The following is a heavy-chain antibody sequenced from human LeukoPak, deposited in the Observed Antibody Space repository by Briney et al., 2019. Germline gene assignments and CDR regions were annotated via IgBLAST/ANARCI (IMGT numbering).Heavy chain of an antibody. Sequence: PSQTLSLTCTVSGGSISSGDYYWTWIRQPPGKGLEWIGYIYYSGSTNYNPSLQSRVTISVDTSKNQFSLNLNSVTAADTAVYYCARGGAARLHFQNWGQGTPVTVSS. J-gene: IGHJ1*01. CDR3: ARGGAARLHFQN. V-gene: IGHV4-30-4*01. D-gene: IGHD6-6*01. CDR2: IYYSGST. CDR1: GGSISSGDYY.